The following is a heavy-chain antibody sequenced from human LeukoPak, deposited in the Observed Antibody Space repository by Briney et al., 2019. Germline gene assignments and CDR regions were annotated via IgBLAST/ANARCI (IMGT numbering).Heavy chain of an antibody. Sequence: VGSLRLSCAASGFTFSTYAMSWVRQVPGKGLEWVSTITGSGGSTYYADSVKGRFTISRDNSKNTLYLQMSSLRAEDTAVYYCAKGSRIVGSTTSDYWGQGTLVSVSS. D-gene: IGHD1-26*01. V-gene: IGHV3-23*01. CDR1: GFTFSTYA. CDR2: ITGSGGST. J-gene: IGHJ4*02. CDR3: AKGSRIVGSTTSDY.